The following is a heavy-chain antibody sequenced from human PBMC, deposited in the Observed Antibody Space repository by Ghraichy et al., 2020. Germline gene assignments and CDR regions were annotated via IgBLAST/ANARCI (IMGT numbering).Heavy chain of an antibody. V-gene: IGHV1-69*13. CDR3: ARQRPSYGSGSYYPPDY. D-gene: IGHD3-10*01. Sequence: SVKVSCKASGGTFSSYAISWVRQAPGQGLEWMGGIIPIFGTANYAQKFQGRVTITADESTSTAYMELSSLRSEDTAVYYCARQRPSYGSGSYYPPDYWGQGTLVTVSS. CDR1: GGTFSSYA. CDR2: IIPIFGTA. J-gene: IGHJ4*02.